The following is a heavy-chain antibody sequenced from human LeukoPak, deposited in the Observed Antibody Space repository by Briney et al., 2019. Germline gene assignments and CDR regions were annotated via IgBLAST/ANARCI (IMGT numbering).Heavy chain of an antibody. D-gene: IGHD2-15*01. CDR3: ARNRGYCSGGSCTLAAFDI. J-gene: IGHJ3*02. CDR1: GYTFTSYY. Sequence: GASVKVSCKASGYTFTSYYMHWVRQAPGQGLEWMGIINPSGGSTSYAQKFQGRVTMTRDMSTSTVYMELSGLRSEDMAVYHCARNRGYCSGGSCTLAAFDIWGQGTMVTVSS. CDR2: INPSGGST. V-gene: IGHV1-46*01.